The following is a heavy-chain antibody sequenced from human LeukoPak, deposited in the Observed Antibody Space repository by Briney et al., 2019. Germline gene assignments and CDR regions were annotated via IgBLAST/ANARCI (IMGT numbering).Heavy chain of an antibody. CDR1: GFTFSNYE. D-gene: IGHD3-3*01. CDR2: ISNFGDII. Sequence: PGGSLRLSCAASGFTFSNYEMNWVRQAPGKGLEWISHISNFGDIIHYADSVEGRFTISRDNAKNSLYLQMNSLRAEDTAVYYCARGGSEWNLDYWGQGTLVTVSS. J-gene: IGHJ4*02. CDR3: ARGGSEWNLDY. V-gene: IGHV3-48*03.